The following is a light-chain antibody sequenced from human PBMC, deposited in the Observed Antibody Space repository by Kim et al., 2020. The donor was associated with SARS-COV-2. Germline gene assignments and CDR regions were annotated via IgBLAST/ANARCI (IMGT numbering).Light chain of an antibody. V-gene: IGLV3-1*01. CDR3: QAWDSSHVV. Sequence: VAPGQTASITCSGDKLGDKYACWYQQKPGQSPVLVIYQDSKRPSGIPERFTGSNSGNTATLTVSGTQAMDEADYYCQAWDSSHVVFGGGTQLTVL. CDR2: QDS. CDR1: KLGDKY. J-gene: IGLJ2*01.